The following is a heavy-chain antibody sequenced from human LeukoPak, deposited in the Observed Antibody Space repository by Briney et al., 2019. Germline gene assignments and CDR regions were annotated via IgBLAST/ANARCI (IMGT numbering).Heavy chain of an antibody. Sequence: GGSLRLSCAASGFTFSSYAMSWVRQAPGKGLEWVSAISGSGGSTYYADSVKGRFTISRDNSKNTLYLQMNSLRAEDTAVYYCAKGRDCTNGVCYYFDYWGQGTLVTVSS. J-gene: IGHJ4*02. D-gene: IGHD2-8*01. CDR1: GFTFSSYA. CDR2: ISGSGGST. CDR3: AKGRDCTNGVCYYFDY. V-gene: IGHV3-23*01.